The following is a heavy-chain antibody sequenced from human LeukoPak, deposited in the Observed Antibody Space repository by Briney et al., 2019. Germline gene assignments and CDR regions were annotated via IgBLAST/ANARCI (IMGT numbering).Heavy chain of an antibody. Sequence: PGGSLRLSCAASGFTVSNDWMSWVRQAPGKGLEWVGRIKNKFDGGTTDYPAPVKGRFAISRDDSRNTLYLQMNSLKTEDTAVYYCATFNDRDAFNIWGQGTMVTVSS. V-gene: IGHV3-15*01. D-gene: IGHD1-1*01. J-gene: IGHJ3*02. CDR2: IKNKFDGGTT. CDR1: GFTVSNDW. CDR3: ATFNDRDAFNI.